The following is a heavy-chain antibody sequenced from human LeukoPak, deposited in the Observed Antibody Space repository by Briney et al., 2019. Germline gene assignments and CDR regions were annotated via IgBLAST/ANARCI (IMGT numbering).Heavy chain of an antibody. CDR2: ISGSGGST. Sequence: GGTLRLSCAASGFTFSSYGMSWVRQAPGKGLEWVSAISGSGGSTYYADSVKGRFTISRDNSKNTLYLQMNSLRVEDTAVYYCAKKYNTGLDPWGQGTLVTVSS. CDR3: AKKYNTGLDP. D-gene: IGHD1-14*01. CDR1: GFTFSSYG. J-gene: IGHJ5*02. V-gene: IGHV3-23*01.